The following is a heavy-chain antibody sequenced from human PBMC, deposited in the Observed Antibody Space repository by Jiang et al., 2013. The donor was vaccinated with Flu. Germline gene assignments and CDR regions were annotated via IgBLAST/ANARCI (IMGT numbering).Heavy chain of an antibody. J-gene: IGHJ4*02. CDR3: ARLASGYDDDFDY. CDR1: GGTFSSLT. V-gene: IGHV1-69*02. D-gene: IGHD5-12*01. CDR2: ITPILGLA. Sequence: GAEVKKPGSSVKVSCKVSGGTFSSLTISWVRQARGQGLEWMGRITPILGLADYAQKFQGRVTITADTSTTTAYMELSSLRSEDSAVYFCARLASGYDDDFDYWGQGTLVTVSS.